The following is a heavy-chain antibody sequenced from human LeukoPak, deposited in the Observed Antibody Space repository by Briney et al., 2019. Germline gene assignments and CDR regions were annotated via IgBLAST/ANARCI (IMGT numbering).Heavy chain of an antibody. V-gene: IGHV3-23*01. J-gene: IGHJ4*02. D-gene: IGHD3-22*01. CDR1: GFTFSSYA. CDR3: AKSSGYRLYYSDY. CDR2: IRGSGDST. Sequence: GGSLRLSCAASGFTFSSYAMSWVRQAPAKGLEWVSAIRGSGDSTYYADSVKGRFTVSRDNSKSTLYLQMNSLRVEDAAAYYCAKSSGYRLYYSDYWGQGTLVTVSS.